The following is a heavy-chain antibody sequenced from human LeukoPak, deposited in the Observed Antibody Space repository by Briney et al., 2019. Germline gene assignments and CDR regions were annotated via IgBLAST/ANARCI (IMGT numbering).Heavy chain of an antibody. D-gene: IGHD4-17*01. Sequence: GGSLRLSCAASGFTFSSYAMSWVRQAPGKGLEWVSAINGSGGSTYYADSVKGRFTISKDNSKNTLYLQMNSLRAEDTAVYYCAKAWVPTTVTTFDYWGQGTLVTVSS. CDR1: GFTFSSYA. J-gene: IGHJ4*02. V-gene: IGHV3-23*01. CDR3: AKAWVPTTVTTFDY. CDR2: INGSGGST.